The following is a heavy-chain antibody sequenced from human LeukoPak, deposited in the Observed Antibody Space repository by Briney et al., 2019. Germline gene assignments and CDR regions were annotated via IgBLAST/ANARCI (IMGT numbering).Heavy chain of an antibody. CDR2: IWYDGSNK. D-gene: IGHD5-12*01. J-gene: IGHJ4*02. CDR3: AREGNSGYDWNY. Sequence: PGGSLRLSCAASGFTFSSYGMHWVRQCPGKGLVWVAVIWYDGSNKHYADSVKGRFTISRDNSKNTLYLQMNSLRAEDTAVYYCAREGNSGYDWNYWGQGTLVTVSS. CDR1: GFTFSSYG. V-gene: IGHV3-33*01.